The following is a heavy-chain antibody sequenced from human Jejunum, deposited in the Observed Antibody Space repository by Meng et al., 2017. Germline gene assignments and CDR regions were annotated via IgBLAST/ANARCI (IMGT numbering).Heavy chain of an antibody. CDR1: GFPFTAYY. CDR3: ATSSGYSTSWGAFDY. Sequence: ASVKVSCKTSGFPFTAYYMHWVRWAPGQGLEWMGWLSLSSGATNYLQKLQGRVSLTRDTSINTAYMDLDRLTSDDTAVYYCATSSGYSTSWGAFDYWGQGTLVTVSS. D-gene: IGHD2-8*01. J-gene: IGHJ4*02. CDR2: LSLSSGAT. V-gene: IGHV1-2*02.